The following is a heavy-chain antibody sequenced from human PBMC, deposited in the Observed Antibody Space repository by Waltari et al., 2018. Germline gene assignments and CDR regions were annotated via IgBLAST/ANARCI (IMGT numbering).Heavy chain of an antibody. Sequence: QVQLVQSGAEVKKPGSSVKVSCKASGGTFSSYAISWVRQAPGPGLEWRGGIIPIFGTANYAQKFQGRVTITADESTSTAYMELSSLRSEDTAVYYCARDPLIPAAQRIYDYYYYGMDVWGQGTTVTVSS. CDR3: ARDPLIPAAQRIYDYYYYGMDV. CDR2: IIPIFGTA. CDR1: GGTFSSYA. V-gene: IGHV1-69*01. J-gene: IGHJ6*02. D-gene: IGHD2-2*01.